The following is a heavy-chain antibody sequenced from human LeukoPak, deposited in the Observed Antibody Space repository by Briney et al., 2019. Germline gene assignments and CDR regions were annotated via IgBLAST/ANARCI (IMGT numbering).Heavy chain of an antibody. CDR3: AKSAQYSSAWFTGSFDY. V-gene: IGHV1-2*02. CDR1: GYALSGDY. J-gene: IGHJ4*02. CDR2: TNPNSGDT. D-gene: IGHD6-13*01. Sequence: ASVKVSCKASGYALSGDYLHRVRQAPGQGLQWVGWTNPNSGDTHYAQMFQGRVTMTRDTSINTAYMELRRVRSDDTAVYYCAKSAQYSSAWFTGSFDYWGQGTLVTVSS.